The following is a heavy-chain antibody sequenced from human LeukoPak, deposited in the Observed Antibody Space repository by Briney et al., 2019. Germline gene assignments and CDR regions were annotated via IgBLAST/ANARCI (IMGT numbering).Heavy chain of an antibody. D-gene: IGHD3-3*01. V-gene: IGHV4-4*09. Sequence: SETLSLTCTVSGGSISSYYWSWIRQPPGKGLEWIGYIYTSGGTNYNPSLKSRVTISVDTSKNQFSLKPSSVTAADTAVYYCARSRRYDFWSGNWFDPWGQGTLVTVSS. CDR2: IYTSGGT. CDR3: ARSRRYDFWSGNWFDP. J-gene: IGHJ5*02. CDR1: GGSISSYY.